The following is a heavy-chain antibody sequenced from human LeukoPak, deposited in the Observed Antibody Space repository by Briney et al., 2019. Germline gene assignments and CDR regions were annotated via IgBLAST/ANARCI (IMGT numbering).Heavy chain of an antibody. D-gene: IGHD3-10*01. CDR3: AGAELEGYYGSGSYLNC. CDR2: ISAYNGNT. Sequence: ASVKVSCKASGYTFTSYGISWVRQAPGQGLEWMGWISAYNGNTNYAQKLQGRVTMTTDTSTSTAYMELRSLRSDDTAVYYCAGAELEGYYGSGSYLNCWGQGTLVTVSS. CDR1: GYTFTSYG. V-gene: IGHV1-18*01. J-gene: IGHJ4*02.